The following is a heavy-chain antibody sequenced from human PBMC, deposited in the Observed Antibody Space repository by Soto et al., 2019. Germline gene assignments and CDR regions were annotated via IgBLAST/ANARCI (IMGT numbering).Heavy chain of an antibody. V-gene: IGHV4-30-4*01. CDR2: IYYSGST. CDR1: GGSISSGDYY. Sequence: QVQLQESGPGLVKPSQTLSLTCTVSGGSISSGDYYWSWIRQPPGKGLEWIGYIYYSGSTYYNPSLKSRVTISVDTSKNQFYLKLSSVTAADTAVYYCARMHYYDSSGYHYYYYGMDVWGQGTTVTVSS. D-gene: IGHD3-22*01. CDR3: ARMHYYDSSGYHYYYYGMDV. J-gene: IGHJ6*02.